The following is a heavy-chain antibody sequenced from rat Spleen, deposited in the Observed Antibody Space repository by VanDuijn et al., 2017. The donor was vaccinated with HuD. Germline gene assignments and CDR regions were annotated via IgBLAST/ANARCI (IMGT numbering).Heavy chain of an antibody. Sequence: EVQLVESGGGVVQPGRSLKLSCAASGFTFSDYYMAWVRQAPQKGLEWVASISYEGSSTYYGDSVKGRVTISRDNAKSTLYLQMNSLRSEDTATYFCARHHSSLYVMDAWGQGASVTVSS. J-gene: IGHJ4*01. V-gene: IGHV5-22*01. CDR1: GFTFSDYY. CDR2: ISYEGSST. CDR3: ARHHSSLYVMDA. D-gene: IGHD1-2*01.